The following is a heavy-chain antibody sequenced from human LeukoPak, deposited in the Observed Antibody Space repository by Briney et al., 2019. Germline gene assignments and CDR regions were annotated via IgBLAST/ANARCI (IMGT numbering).Heavy chain of an antibody. CDR3: ARDLGGLPGDY. D-gene: IGHD3-10*01. CDR2: ISSYNGNT. CDR1: GYTFVNYG. Sequence: GASVKVSCKTSGYTFVNYGVSWVRQAHGQGLEWMGYISSYNGNTDYAQKFQGRVTMSTETSTSTVYMELRSLRSDDTAVYYCARDLGGLPGDYWGQGTLVTVSS. J-gene: IGHJ4*02. V-gene: IGHV1-18*01.